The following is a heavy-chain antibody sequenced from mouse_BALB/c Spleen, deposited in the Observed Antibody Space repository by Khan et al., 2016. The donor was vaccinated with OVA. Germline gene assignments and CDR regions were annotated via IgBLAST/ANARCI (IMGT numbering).Heavy chain of an antibody. CDR2: IWAGGST. J-gene: IGHJ3*01. V-gene: IGHV2-9*02. CDR3: ARAFYYGAWFAY. Sequence: QMQLEESGPGLVAPSQSLSITCTVSGFSLNSYGVHWVRQPPGKSLEWLGVIWAGGSTNLNSALMSRLNITKDNSKSQVFLKMNSLQIDDTAMYYCARAFYYGAWFAYWGQGTLVTVST. D-gene: IGHD1-1*01. CDR1: GFSLNSYG.